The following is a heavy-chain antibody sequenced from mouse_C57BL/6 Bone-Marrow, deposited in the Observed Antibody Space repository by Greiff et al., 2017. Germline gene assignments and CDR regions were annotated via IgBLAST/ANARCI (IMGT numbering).Heavy chain of an antibody. Sequence: EVHLVESGGGLVKPGGSLKLSCAASGFTFSSYAMSWVRQTPEKRLEWVATISDGGSYTYYPDNVKGRFTISRDNAKNNLYLQMSHLKYEDTAMYYCAGTGHSFDYWGQGTTLTVSS. CDR3: AGTGHSFDY. CDR1: GFTFSSYA. D-gene: IGHD4-1*01. CDR2: ISDGGSYT. V-gene: IGHV5-4*01. J-gene: IGHJ2*01.